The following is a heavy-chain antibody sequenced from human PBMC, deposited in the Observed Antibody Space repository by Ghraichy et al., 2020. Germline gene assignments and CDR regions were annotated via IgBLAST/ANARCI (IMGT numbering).Heavy chain of an antibody. CDR1: VGSFSGYY. CDR3: ARRRQTWSAAEGDAFDI. J-gene: IGHJ3*02. V-gene: IGHV4-34*01. CDR2: INPTGTT. D-gene: IGHD5-18*01. Sequence: ESLNISCAVYVGSFSGYYWSWIRQPPGRGLEWIGEINPTGTTNNNPSLKSRLTLLVDPSKNQFSLQLKSVTAADTAVYYCARRRQTWSAAEGDAFDIWGHWTMVTVSS.